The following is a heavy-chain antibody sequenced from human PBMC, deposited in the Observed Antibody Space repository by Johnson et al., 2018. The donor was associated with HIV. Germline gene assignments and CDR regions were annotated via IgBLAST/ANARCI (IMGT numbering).Heavy chain of an antibody. CDR1: GFTFINYW. CDR3: ATPIVVGIANPRAFDI. J-gene: IGHJ3*02. Sequence: VQLVESGGGVVQPGRSLRLSCAASGFTFINYWMHWVRQAPGKGLVWVSRMNADGKSTTYADSVKGRFTISRDNSKNTLYLQMNSLRAEDTTVYYCATPIVVGIANPRAFDIWGQGTMVTVSS. D-gene: IGHD2-21*01. V-gene: IGHV3-74*02. CDR2: MNADGKST.